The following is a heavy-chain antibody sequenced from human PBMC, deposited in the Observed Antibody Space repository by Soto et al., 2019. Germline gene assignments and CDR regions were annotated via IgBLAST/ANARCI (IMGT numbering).Heavy chain of an antibody. V-gene: IGHV3-23*01. Sequence: VHLLESGGGFVQPGGSLKLACVASGFSFVNSPMSWVRQAPGRGLEWVSAITEAGGGIYYATSVKGRFVVSRDNPKNTLFLEMSNLRVAHTATYYCAKNLPVGGLCYWCPPYKWCQGVVVTVS. CDR1: GFSFVNSP. D-gene: IGHD2-21*02. CDR2: ITEAGGGI. CDR3: AKNLPVGGLCYWCPPYK. J-gene: IGHJ4*02.